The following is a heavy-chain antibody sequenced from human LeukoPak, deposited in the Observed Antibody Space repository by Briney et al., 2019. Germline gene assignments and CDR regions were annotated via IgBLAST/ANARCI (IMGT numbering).Heavy chain of an antibody. Sequence: SVKVSCKASGYTFTGYYMHWVRQAPGQGLEWMGWINPNSGGTNYAQKFQGRVTMTRDTSISTAYMELSRLRSDDTAVYYYARDFCSSTSCYIHNWFDPWGQGTLVTVSS. CDR1: GYTFTGYY. CDR3: ARDFCSSTSCYIHNWFDP. J-gene: IGHJ5*02. CDR2: INPNSGGT. V-gene: IGHV1-2*02. D-gene: IGHD2-2*02.